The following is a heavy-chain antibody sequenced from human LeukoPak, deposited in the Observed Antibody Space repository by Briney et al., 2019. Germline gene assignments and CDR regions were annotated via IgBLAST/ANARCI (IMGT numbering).Heavy chain of an antibody. J-gene: IGHJ6*02. D-gene: IGHD6-13*01. CDR1: GYNLIAYY. V-gene: IGHV1-2*02. Sequence: GASVKVSCKASGYNLIAYYIHWVRQAPGQGLEYMGWLNPNSGATDYAQKFQGRVTMTRDTSISTAYMELRSLRSDDTAVYYCAREDSSSWYYRAPKDYYYGMDVWGQGTTVTVSS. CDR2: LNPNSGAT. CDR3: AREDSSSWYYRAPKDYYYGMDV.